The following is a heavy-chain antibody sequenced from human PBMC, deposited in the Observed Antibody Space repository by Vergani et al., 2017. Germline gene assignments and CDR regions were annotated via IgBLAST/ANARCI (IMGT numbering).Heavy chain of an antibody. J-gene: IGHJ5*02. Sequence: QLQLQKSGPGLVKPSETLSLTCTVSGGSISSSSYYWGWIRQPPGKGLEWIGSIYYSGSTYYNPSLKSRVTISVDTSKNQFSLKLSSVTAADTAVYYCARDQVAAAGTDRTNWFDPWGQGTLVTVSS. CDR2: IYYSGST. D-gene: IGHD6-13*01. CDR1: GGSISSSSYY. V-gene: IGHV4-39*02. CDR3: ARDQVAAAGTDRTNWFDP.